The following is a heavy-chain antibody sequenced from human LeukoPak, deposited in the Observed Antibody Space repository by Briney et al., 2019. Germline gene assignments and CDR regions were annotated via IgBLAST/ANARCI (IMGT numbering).Heavy chain of an antibody. V-gene: IGHV4-30-2*01. J-gene: IGHJ5*02. CDR1: GGSISSGVYF. CDR3: ARVVREDDFWSGSFYDWFDP. CDR2: IYHSGST. D-gene: IGHD3-3*01. Sequence: SQTLSLTCAVSGGSISSGVYFWSWIRPPPGKGLEWIGYIYHSGSTYYNPSLKSRVTISVDRSKNQFSLKLSSVTAADTAVYYCARVVREDDFWSGSFYDWFDPWGQGTLVTVSS.